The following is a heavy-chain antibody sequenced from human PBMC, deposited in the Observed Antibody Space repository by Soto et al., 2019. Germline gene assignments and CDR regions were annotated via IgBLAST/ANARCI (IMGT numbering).Heavy chain of an antibody. CDR1: GFTFSSYA. CDR3: AKDVARYDILTGYLDY. Sequence: EVQLLESGGGLVQPGGSLRLSCAASGFTFSSYAMSWVRQAPGKGLEWVSAISGSGGSTYYADSVKGRFTISRDNSKNTLYLQMNSLRAEDTAVYYCAKDVARYDILTGYLDYWGQGTLVTVSS. CDR2: ISGSGGST. J-gene: IGHJ4*02. V-gene: IGHV3-23*01. D-gene: IGHD3-9*01.